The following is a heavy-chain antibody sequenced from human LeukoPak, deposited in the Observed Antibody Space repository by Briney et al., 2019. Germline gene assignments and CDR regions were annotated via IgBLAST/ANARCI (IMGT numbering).Heavy chain of an antibody. J-gene: IGHJ4*02. Sequence: GGSLRLSCAASGFTFSRYWMHWVRQAPGKGLVWVSRIESDGSSTTYADSVKGRFTISRDNAKNTLYLQMNSLRAEDTAVYYCARDPSHIGGYFDSWGQGTLVTVSS. CDR3: ARDPSHIGGYFDS. CDR2: IESDGSST. CDR1: GFTFSRYW. V-gene: IGHV3-74*01. D-gene: IGHD2-21*01.